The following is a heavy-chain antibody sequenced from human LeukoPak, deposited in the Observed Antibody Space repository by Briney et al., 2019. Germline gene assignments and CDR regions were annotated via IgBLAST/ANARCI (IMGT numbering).Heavy chain of an antibody. D-gene: IGHD6-6*01. CDR2: ISSSSSTI. Sequence: GGSLRLSCAASGFTFSSYSMNWVRQAPGKGLEWVSYISSSSSTIYYADSVKGRFTISRDDAKNSLYLQVNSLRAEDTAVYYCARVQSSSSRTFDFWGQGTLVTVSS. CDR3: ARVQSSSSRTFDF. J-gene: IGHJ4*02. V-gene: IGHV3-48*01. CDR1: GFTFSSYS.